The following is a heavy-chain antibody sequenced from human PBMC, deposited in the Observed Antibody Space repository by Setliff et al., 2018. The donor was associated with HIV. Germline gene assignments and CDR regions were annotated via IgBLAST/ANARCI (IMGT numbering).Heavy chain of an antibody. CDR3: AKDSSSGYYYYYLDV. Sequence: PGGSLRLSCTASGFAFSTFAMHWVRQSQGKGLEWVAVLWYDGNKKDYGDSVKGRFTISRDKSKNTLYLQMDSLRAEDTAAYYCAKDSSSGYYYYYLDVWGKGTTVTVSS. J-gene: IGHJ6*03. CDR1: GFAFSTFA. CDR2: LWYDGNKK. V-gene: IGHV3-33*03. D-gene: IGHD6-6*01.